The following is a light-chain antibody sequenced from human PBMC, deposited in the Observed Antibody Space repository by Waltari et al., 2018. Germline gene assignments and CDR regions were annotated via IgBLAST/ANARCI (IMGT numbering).Light chain of an antibody. Sequence: DIEMTQSPSTLSASVGDRVTISCRTSQYISNWLAWYQQKPGKPPKILISGASTLHSGVPSRFSGSGSGTEFTLTINVLQPDDFATYYCLLYTTYSRTFGQGTRVEI. CDR1: QYISNW. J-gene: IGKJ1*01. V-gene: IGKV1-5*03. CDR3: LLYTTYSRT. CDR2: GAS.